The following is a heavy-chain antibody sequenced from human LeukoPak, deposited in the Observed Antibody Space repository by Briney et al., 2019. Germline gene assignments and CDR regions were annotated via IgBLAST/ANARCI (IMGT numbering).Heavy chain of an antibody. J-gene: IGHJ5*02. CDR2: IYYSGST. D-gene: IGHD3-9*01. CDR3: ASRIRYSGWFDP. Sequence: SETLSLTCTVSGGSISSYYWSWIRQPPGKGLEWIGYIYYSGSTNYNPSLKSRVTISVDTSKNQFSLKLSSVTAADTVVYHCASRIRYSGWFDPWGQGTLVTVSS. CDR1: GGSISSYY. V-gene: IGHV4-59*08.